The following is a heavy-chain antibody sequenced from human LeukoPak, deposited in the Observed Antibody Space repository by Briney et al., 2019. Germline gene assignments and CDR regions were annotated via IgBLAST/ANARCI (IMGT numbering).Heavy chain of an antibody. CDR1: GYSFSSYW. V-gene: IGHV5-51*01. Sequence: GESLKISCKGSGYSFSSYWIGWVRQMPGKGLEWMGIIYPGDSDTRYSPSFQGQVTISADKSISTAYLQWSSLKASDTAMYYCARHPTVWGVGMVRPHYYYMDVWGKGTTVTVSS. CDR3: ARHPTVWGVGMVRPHYYYMDV. CDR2: IYPGDSDT. J-gene: IGHJ6*03. D-gene: IGHD4-17*01.